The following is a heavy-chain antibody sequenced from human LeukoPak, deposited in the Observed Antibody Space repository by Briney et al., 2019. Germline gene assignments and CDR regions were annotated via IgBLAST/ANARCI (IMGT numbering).Heavy chain of an antibody. Sequence: GGSLRLSCAASGFTFSSYAMHWVRQAPGKGLERVAVISYDGSNKYYADSVKGRFTISRDNSKNTLYLQMNSLRAEDTAVYYCARDRRDRHDYWGQGTLVTVSS. CDR3: ARDRRDRHDY. V-gene: IGHV3-30*04. J-gene: IGHJ4*02. CDR2: ISYDGSNK. CDR1: GFTFSSYA.